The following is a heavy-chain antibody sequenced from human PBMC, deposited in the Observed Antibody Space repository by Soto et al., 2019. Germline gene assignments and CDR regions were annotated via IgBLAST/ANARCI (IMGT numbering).Heavy chain of an antibody. CDR3: ASEASPDVLRDLLTRHRAKIAGGYPSRGHGHFSYGMDV. V-gene: IGHV3-7*03. Sequence: GGSLRLSCAASGFTFSSSWMTWVRQAPGRGVEGVANINEDGSETYYVDSLKGRFTISRDNAKNSLYLQMTCLRADDTAVYFCASEASPDVLRDLLTRHRAKIAGGYPSRGHGHFSYGMDVWGQGTTVTVSS. D-gene: IGHD3-22*01. CDR2: INEDGSET. J-gene: IGHJ6*02. CDR1: GFTFSSSW.